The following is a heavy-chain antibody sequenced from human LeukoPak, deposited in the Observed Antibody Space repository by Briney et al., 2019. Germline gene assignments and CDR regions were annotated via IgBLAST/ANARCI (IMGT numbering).Heavy chain of an antibody. CDR1: GFTFSDYY. CDR3: ARAGQSGC. Sequence: GGSLRLSCAASGFTFSDYYMNWIRQAPGKGLEWVSSISGGSRTINYADSVKGRFTTSRDNAKNSLFLQVNSLRAEDTAVYYCARAGQSGCWGQGTLVTVSS. J-gene: IGHJ4*02. V-gene: IGHV3-11*01. CDR2: ISGGSRTI. D-gene: IGHD6-19*01.